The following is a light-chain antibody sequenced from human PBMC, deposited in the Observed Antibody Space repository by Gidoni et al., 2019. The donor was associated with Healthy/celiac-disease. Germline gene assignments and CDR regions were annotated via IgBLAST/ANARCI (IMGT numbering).Light chain of an antibody. J-gene: IGKJ2*01. CDR2: GAS. CDR3: QQYGSSPQT. Sequence: EIVLTPPPGTLSLSPGERATLSCRASQSVSSSYLAWYQQKPGQAPRLLIYGASSRATGIPDRFSGSGSGTDFTLTISRLEPEDFAVYYCQQYGSSPQTFGQGTKLEIK. V-gene: IGKV3-20*01. CDR1: QSVSSSY.